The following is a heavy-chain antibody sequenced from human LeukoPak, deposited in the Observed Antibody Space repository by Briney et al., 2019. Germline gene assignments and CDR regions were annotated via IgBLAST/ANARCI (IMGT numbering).Heavy chain of an antibody. V-gene: IGHV1-69*04. Sequence: VKVSCKASGGTFSSYTISWVRQAPGQGLEWMGRIVPILGIANYAQKFQGRVTITADKSTSTAYMELSSLRSEDTAVYYCARDYCGGDCYYFEYFDYWGQGTLVTVSS. CDR2: IVPILGIA. CDR3: ARDYCGGDCYYFEYFDY. J-gene: IGHJ4*02. CDR1: GGTFSSYT. D-gene: IGHD2-21*01.